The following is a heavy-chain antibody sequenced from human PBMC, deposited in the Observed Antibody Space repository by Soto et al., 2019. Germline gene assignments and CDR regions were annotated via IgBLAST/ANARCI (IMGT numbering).Heavy chain of an antibody. CDR1: GFTFSSYA. V-gene: IGHV3-23*01. J-gene: IGHJ4*02. D-gene: IGHD3-3*01. CDR2: ISGSGGST. Sequence: GGSLRLSCAASGFTFSSYAMSWVRQAPGKGLEWVSAISGSGGSTYYADSVKGRFTISRDNSKNTLYLQMNSLRAEDTAVYYCAKDGAEWLLYGSGSGSIFDYWGQGTLVTVSS. CDR3: AKDGAEWLLYGSGSGSIFDY.